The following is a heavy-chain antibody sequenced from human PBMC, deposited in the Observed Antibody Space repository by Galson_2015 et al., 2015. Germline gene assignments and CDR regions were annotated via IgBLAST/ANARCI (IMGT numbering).Heavy chain of an antibody. Sequence: SETLSLTCSVSGGSVRSGNYYWTWIRQPPGKTLEWIGYIYNNGSTKYSPSLKSRVSISLDKSKNQFSLRLSSVTPADTAVYYCARDHGTFRDYVWGSDRLDSWGQGTLVTVSS. J-gene: IGHJ4*02. V-gene: IGHV4-61*01. CDR3: ARDHGTFRDYVWGSDRLDS. CDR1: GGSVRSGNYY. CDR2: IYNNGST. D-gene: IGHD3-16*02.